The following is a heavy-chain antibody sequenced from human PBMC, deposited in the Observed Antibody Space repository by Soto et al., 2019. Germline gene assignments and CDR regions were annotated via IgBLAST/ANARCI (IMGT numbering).Heavy chain of an antibody. V-gene: IGHV3-13*04. D-gene: IGHD5-18*01. CDR3: ARGGGDSYGSYYYYGLDV. CDR2: IVTAADP. J-gene: IGHJ6*02. CDR1: GYTFSDYD. Sequence: EVQLVESGGGLVQPGGSLRLSCAASGYTFSDYDMHWVRQVTGKGLEWVSLIVTAADPYYPDSVKGRFTTSRENAKNSSYLQKSSLREGDTAVYYCARGGGDSYGSYYYYGLDVWGQGTAVTVSS.